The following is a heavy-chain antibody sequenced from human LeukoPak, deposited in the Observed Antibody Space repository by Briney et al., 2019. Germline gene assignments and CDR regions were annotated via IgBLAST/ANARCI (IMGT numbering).Heavy chain of an antibody. Sequence: GASVKVSCKASGYTFTSYGISWVRQAPGQGLEWMGWISAYSGNTNYAQKLQGRVTMTTDTSTSTAYMELRSLRSDDTAVYYCAGFRVVPAATNWFDPWGQGTLVTVSS. CDR2: ISAYSGNT. CDR1: GYTFTSYG. D-gene: IGHD2-2*01. V-gene: IGHV1-18*01. J-gene: IGHJ5*02. CDR3: AGFRVVPAATNWFDP.